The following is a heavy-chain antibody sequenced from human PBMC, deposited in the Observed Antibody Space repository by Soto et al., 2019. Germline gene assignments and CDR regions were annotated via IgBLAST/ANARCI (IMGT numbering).Heavy chain of an antibody. Sequence: QVQLVQSGAEVKKPGASVKVSCKASGYTFTSYYMHWVRQAPGQGLEWMGIINPSGGSTSYAQKFQGRLTMTREPSTRTVYMERSSLRFEDTAVYYWARNIAVAGVSSRREYFQHWGRGTLVTVSS. J-gene: IGHJ1*01. V-gene: IGHV1-46*01. CDR2: INPSGGST. D-gene: IGHD6-19*01. CDR3: ARNIAVAGVSSRREYFQH. CDR1: GYTFTSYY.